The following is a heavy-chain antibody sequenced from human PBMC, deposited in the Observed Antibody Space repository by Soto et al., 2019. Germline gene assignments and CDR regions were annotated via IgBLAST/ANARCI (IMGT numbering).Heavy chain of an antibody. J-gene: IGHJ6*02. Sequence: SETLSLTCAVYGGSFSVYYCSWMRQPPGKGLEWIGEINRSGSTNYNPSLKSRVTISVDTSKNQFSQKLSSVTAADTAVYYCARNRYGYDFWSGYYTGPYYYYGMDVWGQGTTVTVSS. CDR1: GGSFSVYY. CDR3: ARNRYGYDFWSGYYTGPYYYYGMDV. D-gene: IGHD3-3*01. CDR2: INRSGST. V-gene: IGHV4-34*01.